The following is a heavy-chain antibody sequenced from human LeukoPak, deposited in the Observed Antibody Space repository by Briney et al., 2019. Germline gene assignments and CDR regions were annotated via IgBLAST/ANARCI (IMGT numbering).Heavy chain of an antibody. CDR3: ARGLRYFDWTPSDV. CDR2: INHSGST. D-gene: IGHD3-9*01. Sequence: SETLSLTCAVYGVSFSGYYWSWIRQPPGKGLEWIGEINHSGSTNYNPSLKSRVTISVDTSKNQFSLKLSSVTAADTAVYYCARGLRYFDWTPSDVWGQGTTVTVSS. J-gene: IGHJ6*02. V-gene: IGHV4-34*01. CDR1: GVSFSGYY.